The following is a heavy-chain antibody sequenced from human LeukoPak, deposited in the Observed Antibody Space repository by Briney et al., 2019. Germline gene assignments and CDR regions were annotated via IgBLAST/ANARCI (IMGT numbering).Heavy chain of an antibody. Sequence: SETLSLTCTVSGGSISSYYWSWIRQPPGKGLEWIGYIYYSGSTNYNPSLKSRVTISVDTSKNQFSLKLSSVTAAGTAVYYCARDPPPRIAVTEFDYWGQGTLVTVSS. CDR2: IYYSGST. CDR1: GGSISSYY. D-gene: IGHD6-19*01. CDR3: ARDPPPRIAVTEFDY. J-gene: IGHJ4*02. V-gene: IGHV4-59*12.